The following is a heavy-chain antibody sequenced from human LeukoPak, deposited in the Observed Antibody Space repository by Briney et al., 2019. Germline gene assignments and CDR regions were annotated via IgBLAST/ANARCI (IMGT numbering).Heavy chain of an antibody. D-gene: IGHD2-2*01. J-gene: IGHJ4*02. CDR3: ARIVVVPAVSFDY. Sequence: PGGFLRLSCAASGFTFSSYAMSWVRQAPGKGLEWVSAISGSGGSTYYADSVKGRFTISRDNSKNTLYLQMNSLRAEDTAVYYCARIVVVPAVSFDYWDQGTLVTVSS. CDR1: GFTFSSYA. CDR2: ISGSGGST. V-gene: IGHV3-23*01.